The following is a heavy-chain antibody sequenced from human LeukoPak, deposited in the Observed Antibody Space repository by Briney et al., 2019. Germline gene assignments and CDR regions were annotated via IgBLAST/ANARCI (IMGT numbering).Heavy chain of an antibody. CDR2: VYYSGST. J-gene: IGHJ6*03. D-gene: IGHD4-11*01. Sequence: SQTLSLTCTVSGGSISSGGYYWSWIRQHPGKGLEWIGYVYYSGSTYYNPSLKSRVTISVDTSKNQFSLKLSSVTAADTAVYYCARDQPSLQNYYYYMDVWGKGTTVTVSS. V-gene: IGHV4-31*03. CDR3: ARDQPSLQNYYYYMDV. CDR1: GGSISSGGYY.